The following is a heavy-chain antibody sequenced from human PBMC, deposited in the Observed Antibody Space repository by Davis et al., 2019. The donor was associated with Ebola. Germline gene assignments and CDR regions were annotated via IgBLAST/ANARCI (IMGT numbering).Heavy chain of an antibody. D-gene: IGHD5-18*01. V-gene: IGHV4-39*01. J-gene: IGHJ6*02. Sequence: GSLRLSCTVSGGSISGYYWGWIRQPPGKGLEWIGSIYYSGSTYYNPSLKSRVTISVDTSKNQFSLKLSSVTAADTAVYYCASEATAMVYYYYGMDVWGQGTTVTVSS. CDR2: IYYSGST. CDR3: ASEATAMVYYYYGMDV. CDR1: GGSISGYY.